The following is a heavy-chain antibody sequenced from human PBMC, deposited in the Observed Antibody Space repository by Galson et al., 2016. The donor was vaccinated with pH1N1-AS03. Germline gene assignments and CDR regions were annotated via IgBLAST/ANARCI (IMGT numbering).Heavy chain of an antibody. V-gene: IGHV3-11*01. CDR3: ARGWYDFWSGYLGDPFDY. Sequence: SLRLSCAASGFTFSDYYMSWIRQAPGKGLEWVSCITSSGSTGTTIYYADSVKGRFTISRDNAKNSLYLQMNSLRAEDTAIYYCARGWYDFWSGYLGDPFDYWGRGALVTVSS. CDR1: GFTFSDYY. D-gene: IGHD3-3*01. CDR2: ITSSGSTGTTI. J-gene: IGHJ4*02.